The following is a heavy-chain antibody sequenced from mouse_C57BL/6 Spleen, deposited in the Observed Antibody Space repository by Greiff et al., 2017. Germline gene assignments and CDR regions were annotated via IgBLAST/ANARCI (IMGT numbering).Heavy chain of an antibody. J-gene: IGHJ2*01. CDR1: GYTFTSYD. CDR2: IYPRDGST. D-gene: IGHD2-5*01. Sequence: VQLQESGPELVKPGASVKLSCKASGYTFTSYDINWVKQRPGQGLEWIGWIYPRDGSTKYNEKFKGKATLTLDTSSSTAYMELHSLTSEDSAVYFCASYSSWDYWGQGTTLTVSS. CDR3: ASYSSWDY. V-gene: IGHV1-85*01.